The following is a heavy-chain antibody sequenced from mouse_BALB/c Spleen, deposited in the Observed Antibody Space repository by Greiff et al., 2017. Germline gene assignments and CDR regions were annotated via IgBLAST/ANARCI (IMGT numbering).Heavy chain of an antibody. CDR1: GYAFSSYW. Sequence: QVHVKQSGAELVRPGSSVKISCKASGYAFSSYWMNWVKQRPGQGLEWIGQIYPGDGDTNYNGKFKGKATLTADKSSSTAYMQLSSLTSEDSAVYFCARVNWDGNYWGQGTTRTVSS. V-gene: IGHV1-80*01. D-gene: IGHD4-1*02. CDR2: IYPGDGDT. CDR3: ARVNWDGNY. J-gene: IGHJ2*01.